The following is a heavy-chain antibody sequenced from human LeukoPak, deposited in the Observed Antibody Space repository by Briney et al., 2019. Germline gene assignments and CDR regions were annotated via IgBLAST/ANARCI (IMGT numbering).Heavy chain of an antibody. CDR3: ARGGYSFDY. V-gene: IGHV3-7*01. J-gene: IGHJ4*02. CDR2: LHADGSGK. D-gene: IGHD5-12*01. CDR1: GFSLSGYW. Sequence: GGSLRLSCAASGFSLSGYWMSWVRQAPGKGLEWVARLHADGSGKYYVGSVKGRFTISGDNAKNSLYLQMNSLRVEDTAVYYCARGGYSFDYLDQGTLVTVSS.